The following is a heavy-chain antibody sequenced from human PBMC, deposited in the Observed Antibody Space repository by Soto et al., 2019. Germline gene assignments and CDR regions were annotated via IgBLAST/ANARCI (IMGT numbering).Heavy chain of an antibody. D-gene: IGHD6-6*01. CDR2: IKSKTDGGTT. CDR1: GFTFSNAW. V-gene: IGHV3-15*01. Sequence: GGSLRLSCAASGFTFSNAWMSWVRQAPGKGLEWVGRIKSKTDGGTTDYAAPVKGRFTISRDDSKNTLYLQMNSLKTEDTAMYYCTTEYSSSSYDYWYFDLWGRGTLVTVSS. J-gene: IGHJ2*01. CDR3: TTEYSSSSYDYWYFDL.